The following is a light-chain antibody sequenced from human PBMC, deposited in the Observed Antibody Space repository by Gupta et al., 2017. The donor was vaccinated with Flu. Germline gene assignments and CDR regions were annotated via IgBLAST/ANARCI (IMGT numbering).Light chain of an antibody. Sequence: QSVLTQPPSASGTPGQRVTISCSGSSSNIGSNTVNWYQQRPGTAPKLLIYSNNQRPSGVPDRFSGSKSGTSASLAISWLQAEDEADYYCAAWDDSLNGPVFGGGTKLTVL. V-gene: IGLV1-44*01. CDR2: SNN. CDR1: SSNIGSNT. J-gene: IGLJ2*01. CDR3: AAWDDSLNGPV.